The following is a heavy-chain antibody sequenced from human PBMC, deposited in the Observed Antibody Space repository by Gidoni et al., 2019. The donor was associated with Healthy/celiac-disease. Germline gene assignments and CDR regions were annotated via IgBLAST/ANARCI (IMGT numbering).Heavy chain of an antibody. CDR2: IYYSGST. J-gene: IGHJ5*02. D-gene: IGHD3-10*01. CDR1: GGSISSYY. Sequence: QVQLQESGPGLVKPSETLSLTCTVSGGSISSYYWSWIRQPPGKGLEWIGYIYYSGSTNYNPSLKSRVTISVDTSKNQFSLKLSSVTAADTAVYYCARDHYYGSGRNGPWWFDPWGQGTLVTVSS. CDR3: ARDHYYGSGRNGPWWFDP. V-gene: IGHV4-59*01.